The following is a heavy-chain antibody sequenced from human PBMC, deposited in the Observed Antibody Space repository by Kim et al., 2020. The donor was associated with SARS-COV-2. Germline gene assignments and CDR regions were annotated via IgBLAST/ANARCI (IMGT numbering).Heavy chain of an antibody. J-gene: IGHJ3*02. CDR1: GGSISSGGYY. V-gene: IGHV4-31*03. D-gene: IGHD3-16*01. CDR2: IYYSGST. Sequence: SETLSLTCTVSGGSISSGGYYWSWIRQHPGKGLEWIVYIYYSGSTYYNPSLKIRVTISVDTYKNQFSLKLISVTATDTALYYCARDHRYDYVWGNRKDGAFDIWGQGTMVTVSS. CDR3: ARDHRYDYVWGNRKDGAFDI.